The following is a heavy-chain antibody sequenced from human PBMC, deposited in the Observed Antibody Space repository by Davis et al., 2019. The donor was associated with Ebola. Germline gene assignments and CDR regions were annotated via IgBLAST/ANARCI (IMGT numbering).Heavy chain of an antibody. Sequence: MPSETLSLTCTVSGGSISSSSYYWGWIRQPPGKGLEWIGSIYYSGSTYYNPSLKSRVTISVDTSKNQFSLKLSSVTAADTAVYYCASELEGIDYYDSSGYYYYGMDVWGKGTTVTVSS. V-gene: IGHV4-39*01. J-gene: IGHJ6*04. CDR1: GGSISSSSYY. CDR2: IYYSGST. CDR3: ASELEGIDYYDSSGYYYYGMDV. D-gene: IGHD3-22*01.